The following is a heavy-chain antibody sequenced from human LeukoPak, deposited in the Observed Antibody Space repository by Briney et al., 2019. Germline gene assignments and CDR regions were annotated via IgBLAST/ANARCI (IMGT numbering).Heavy chain of an antibody. V-gene: IGHV3-30*18. Sequence: LSCXASGFPFRXYXMHWVRQAXGKXLXWVXVISYDGSNKYYADSVKGRFTISRDNSKNTLYPQMNSLRAEDTAVYYCAKDAYDXPAXFDYWGQGTLVTVSS. CDR1: GFPFRXYX. CDR2: ISYDGSNK. J-gene: IGHJ4*02. D-gene: IGHD3-9*01. CDR3: AKDAYDXPAXFDY.